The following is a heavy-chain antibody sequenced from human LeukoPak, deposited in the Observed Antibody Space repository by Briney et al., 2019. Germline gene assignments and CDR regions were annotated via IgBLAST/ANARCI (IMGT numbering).Heavy chain of an antibody. V-gene: IGHV3-74*03. CDR1: GFTFSSYW. J-gene: IGHJ4*02. Sequence: PGGSLRLSCAASGFTFSSYWMHWVRQIPGRGLVWVSRINSEGSSTTYADSVKGRFAISRDNAKKSLYLQINTLRAEDTAVYYCVRGPHIAATSYWGQGTLVTVSS. CDR2: INSEGSST. D-gene: IGHD6-25*01. CDR3: VRGPHIAATSY.